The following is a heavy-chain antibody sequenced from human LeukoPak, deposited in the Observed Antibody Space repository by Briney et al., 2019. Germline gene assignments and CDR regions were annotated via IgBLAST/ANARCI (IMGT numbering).Heavy chain of an antibody. Sequence: SETLSLTCTVSGGSISSYYWSWIRQPPGKGLEWIGEINHSGSTNYNPSLKSRVTISVDTSKNQFSLKLSSVTAADTAVYYCARGEIVVVVAATRVDNWFDPWGQGTLVTVSS. V-gene: IGHV4-34*01. J-gene: IGHJ5*02. CDR2: INHSGST. CDR3: ARGEIVVVVAATRVDNWFDP. CDR1: GGSISSYY. D-gene: IGHD2-15*01.